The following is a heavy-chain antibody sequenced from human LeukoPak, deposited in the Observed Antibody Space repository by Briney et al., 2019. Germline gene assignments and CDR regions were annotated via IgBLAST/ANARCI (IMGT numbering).Heavy chain of an antibody. CDR3: ATYRQVLLPFES. Sequence: GGSLRLSCAASGFTFSTFAMIWVRQPPGKGLEWVSSIFPSGGEIHYADSVRGRFTISRDNSKSTLSLQMNRLRAEDTAIYYCATYRQVLLPFESWGQGTLVTVSS. V-gene: IGHV3-23*01. D-gene: IGHD2-8*02. CDR2: IFPSGGEI. CDR1: GFTFSTFA. J-gene: IGHJ4*02.